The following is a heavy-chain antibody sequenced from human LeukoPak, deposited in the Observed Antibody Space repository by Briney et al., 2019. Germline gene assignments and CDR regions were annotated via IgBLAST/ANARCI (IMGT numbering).Heavy chain of an antibody. CDR3: ARGIKPAMVRGVIITASLDY. CDR2: ISYDGSNK. CDR1: GFTFSSYA. D-gene: IGHD3-10*01. J-gene: IGHJ4*02. V-gene: IGHV3-30-3*01. Sequence: GGSLRLSCAASGFTFSSYAMHWVRQAPGKGLEWVAVISYDGSNKYYADSVKGRFTISRDNSKNTLYLQMNSLRAEDTAVYYCARGIKPAMVRGVIITASLDYWGQGTLVTVSS.